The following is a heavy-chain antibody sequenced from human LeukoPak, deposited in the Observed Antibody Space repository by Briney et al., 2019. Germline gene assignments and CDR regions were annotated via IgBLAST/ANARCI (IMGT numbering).Heavy chain of an antibody. J-gene: IGHJ5*02. CDR3: ARVGDWFDP. CDR2: IYYSGST. Sequence: SETLSLTCTVSGGSISSYYWSCIRQPPGKGLEWIGYIYYSGSTNYNPSLKSRVTISVDTSKNQFSLKLSSVTAADTAVYYCARVGDWFDPWGQGTLVTVSS. CDR1: GGSISSYY. V-gene: IGHV4-59*01.